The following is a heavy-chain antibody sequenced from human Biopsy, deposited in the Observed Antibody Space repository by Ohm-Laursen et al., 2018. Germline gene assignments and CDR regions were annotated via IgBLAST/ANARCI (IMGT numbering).Heavy chain of an antibody. CDR3: AADINVWNVNY. Sequence: ASVKASCKVSGYTLTALSMHSVRQAPGRGLEWMGGFAPENGKTIYAQKFQGRITMTEDSSTDTAYMELSSLRSEDTGVYYCAADINVWNVNYWGQGTQVTVSS. CDR1: GYTLTALS. V-gene: IGHV1-24*01. J-gene: IGHJ4*02. D-gene: IGHD1-1*01. CDR2: FAPENGKT.